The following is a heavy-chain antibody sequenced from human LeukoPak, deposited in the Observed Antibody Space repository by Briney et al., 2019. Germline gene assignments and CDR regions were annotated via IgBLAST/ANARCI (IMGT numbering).Heavy chain of an antibody. CDR3: ARGGSSWYGTYYFDY. Sequence: SETLSLTCTVSGNSISSGDNYWSWIRQPAGKGLEWIGRIYTSGSTNYNPSLKSRVTISVDTSKNQFSLKLSSVTAADTAVYYCARGGSSWYGTYYFDYWGQGTLVTVSS. J-gene: IGHJ4*02. CDR2: IYTSGST. CDR1: GNSISSGDNY. V-gene: IGHV4-61*02. D-gene: IGHD6-13*01.